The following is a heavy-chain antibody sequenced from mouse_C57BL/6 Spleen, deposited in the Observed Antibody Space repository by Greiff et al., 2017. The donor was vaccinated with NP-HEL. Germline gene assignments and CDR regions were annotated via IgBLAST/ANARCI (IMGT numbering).Heavy chain of an antibody. CDR3: AREKDYYGSSFYAMDY. Sequence: EVQVVESGPELVKPGASVKIPCKASGYTFTDYNMDWVKQSHGKSLEWIGDINPNNGGTIYNQKFKGKATLTVDKSSSTAYMELRSLTSEDAAVYYCAREKDYYGSSFYAMDYWGQGTSVTVSS. V-gene: IGHV1-18*01. CDR1: GYTFTDYN. CDR2: INPNNGGT. D-gene: IGHD1-1*01. J-gene: IGHJ4*01.